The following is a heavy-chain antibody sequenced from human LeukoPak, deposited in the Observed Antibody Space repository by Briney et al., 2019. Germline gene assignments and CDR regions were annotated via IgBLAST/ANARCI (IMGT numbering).Heavy chain of an antibody. D-gene: IGHD3-22*01. CDR3: TSDPSNYYDPRFDY. CDR1: GFIFSGSA. V-gene: IGHV3-73*01. J-gene: IGHJ4*02. CDR2: IRSKANSYAT. Sequence: GGSLRLSCAASGFIFSGSAIHWVRQASGRGLEWVGRIRSKANSYATAYAAPVKGRFTISREDSKNTAYLQMNSLKTEDTAIYYCTSDPSNYYDPRFDYWGQGALVTVSS.